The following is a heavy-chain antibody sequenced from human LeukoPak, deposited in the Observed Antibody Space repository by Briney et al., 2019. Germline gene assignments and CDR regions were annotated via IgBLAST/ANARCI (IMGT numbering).Heavy chain of an antibody. CDR1: GYTLTELS. Sequence: ASVKVSCKVSGYTLTELSMHWVRQAPGKGLEWMGGFDPEDGETIYAQKFQGRVTMTEDTSTDTAYMELSSLRSEDTAVYYCATDQGIAARRGSFDYWGQGTLVTVSS. D-gene: IGHD6-6*01. J-gene: IGHJ4*02. CDR3: ATDQGIAARRGSFDY. V-gene: IGHV1-24*01. CDR2: FDPEDGET.